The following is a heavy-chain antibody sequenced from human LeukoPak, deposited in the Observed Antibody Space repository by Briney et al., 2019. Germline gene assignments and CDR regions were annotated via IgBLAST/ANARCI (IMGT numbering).Heavy chain of an antibody. D-gene: IGHD6-19*01. CDR1: GFTFSSSW. Sequence: GGSRRLSCAASGFTFSSSWMNWVRQAPGKGLEWVAIIKQDGSEKLYVDSVRGRFTISRDNARNSLYLQMSSLRAEDTAVYYCAGGAGWLIDYWGQGALVTVSS. V-gene: IGHV3-7*01. J-gene: IGHJ4*02. CDR3: AGGAGWLIDY. CDR2: IKQDGSEK.